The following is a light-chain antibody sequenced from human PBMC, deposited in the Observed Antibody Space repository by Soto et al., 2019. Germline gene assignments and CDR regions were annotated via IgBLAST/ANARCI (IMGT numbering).Light chain of an antibody. CDR1: SGHSSYA. J-gene: IGLJ2*01. Sequence: QLVLTQSPSASASLGVSVKLTCTLSSGHSSYAIAWHQQQPEKDPRYLMKLNSDGSHSKGDGIPDRFSGSSSGAERYLTISSLQSEDEADYYCQTWGTGIMVFGGGTKLTVL. CDR2: LNSDGSH. CDR3: QTWGTGIMV. V-gene: IGLV4-69*01.